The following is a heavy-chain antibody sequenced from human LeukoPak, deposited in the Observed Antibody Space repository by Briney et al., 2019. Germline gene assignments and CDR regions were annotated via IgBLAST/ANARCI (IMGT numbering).Heavy chain of an antibody. CDR2: IYYSGST. CDR1: GGSISSSSYY. J-gene: IGHJ6*02. CDR3: ARVDCSINIYYYYYGMDV. Sequence: PSGTLSLTCTVSGGSISSSSYYWGWIRQPPGKGLEWIGSIYYSGSTYYNPSLKSRVTISVDTSKNQFSLKLSSVTAADTAVYYCARVDCSINIYYYYYGMDVWGQGTTVTVSS. D-gene: IGHD2-2*01. V-gene: IGHV4-39*01.